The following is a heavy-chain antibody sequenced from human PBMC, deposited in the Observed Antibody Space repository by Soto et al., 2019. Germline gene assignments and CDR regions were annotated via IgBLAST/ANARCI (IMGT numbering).Heavy chain of an antibody. D-gene: IGHD2-15*01. J-gene: IGHJ4*02. CDR1: GFTFSSYA. Sequence: HPGGSLRLSCAASGFTFSSYAMSWVRQAPGKGLEWVSSISDSGDNTDSADSVRGRFIVSRDNSKATVYLQMNSLRADDTAVYYCVKGSLSAVASLDYWGQGTLVTVSS. CDR2: ISDSGDNT. V-gene: IGHV3-23*01. CDR3: VKGSLSAVASLDY.